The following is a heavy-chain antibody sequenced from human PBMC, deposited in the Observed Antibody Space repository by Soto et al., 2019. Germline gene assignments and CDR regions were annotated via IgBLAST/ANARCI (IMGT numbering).Heavy chain of an antibody. J-gene: IGHJ4*02. Sequence: SETLSLTCAVSGGSISSGGYSWSWIRQPPGKGLEWIGYIYHSGSTYYNPSLESRVTISVDRSKNQFSLKLSSVTAADTAVYYCARAGVVGATAIDYWVQGTLVTVSS. CDR1: GGSISSGGYS. CDR3: ARAGVVGATAIDY. CDR2: IYHSGST. V-gene: IGHV4-30-2*01. D-gene: IGHD1-26*01.